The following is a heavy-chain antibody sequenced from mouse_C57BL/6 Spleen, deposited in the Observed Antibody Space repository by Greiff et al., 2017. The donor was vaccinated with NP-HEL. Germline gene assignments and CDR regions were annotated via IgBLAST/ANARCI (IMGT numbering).Heavy chain of an antibody. V-gene: IGHV1-64*01. Sequence: VQLQQSGAELVKPGASVKLSCKASGYTFTSYWMHWVKQRPGQGLEWIGMIHPNSGSTNYNEKFKSKATLTVDKSSSTAYMQLSSLTSEDSAVYYCARGETGGYFDYWGQGTTLTVSS. J-gene: IGHJ2*01. CDR3: ARGETGGYFDY. CDR1: GYTFTSYW. CDR2: IHPNSGST.